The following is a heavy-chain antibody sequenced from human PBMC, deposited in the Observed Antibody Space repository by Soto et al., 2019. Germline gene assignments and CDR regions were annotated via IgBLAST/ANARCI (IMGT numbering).Heavy chain of an antibody. Sequence: QVQLVESGGGVVQPGRSLRLSCAASGFTFSSYAMHWVRQAPGKGLEWVAVISYDGNDESYTDSVKGRFTISRDTSKNTLYLQMNSLRPEDTAVYYCAKDRTSNFWSAYFDSWGQGTRIAVSS. CDR3: AKDRTSNFWSAYFDS. V-gene: IGHV3-30-3*01. CDR2: ISYDGNDE. J-gene: IGHJ4*02. CDR1: GFTFSSYA. D-gene: IGHD3-3*01.